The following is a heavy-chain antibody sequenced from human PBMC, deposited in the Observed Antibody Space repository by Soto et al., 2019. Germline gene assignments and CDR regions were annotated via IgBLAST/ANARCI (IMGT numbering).Heavy chain of an antibody. CDR3: ARDQPYSSGWSGVYYFDY. CDR1: GFTFSSYG. D-gene: IGHD6-19*01. J-gene: IGHJ4*02. V-gene: IGHV3-33*01. CDR2: IWYDGSNK. Sequence: GGSLRLSCAASGFTFSSYGMHWVRQAPGKGLEWVAVIWYDGSNKYYADSVKGRFTISRDNSKNTLYLQMNSLRAEDTAVYYCARDQPYSSGWSGVYYFDYWGQGTLVTVSS.